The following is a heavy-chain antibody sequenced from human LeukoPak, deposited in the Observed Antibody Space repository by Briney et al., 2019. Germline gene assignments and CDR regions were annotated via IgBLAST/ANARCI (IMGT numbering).Heavy chain of an antibody. CDR1: GGSISSGGYY. CDR2: IYTSGST. V-gene: IGHV4-61*09. J-gene: IGHJ6*03. Sequence: PSQTLSLTCTVSGGSISSGGYYWSWIRQPVGKELEWIGHIYTSGSTNYNPSLKSRVTISVATSKNQFSLKLSSVTAADTAVYYCARDRVVVTARQNYYMDVWGKGTTVTVSS. D-gene: IGHD2-15*01. CDR3: ARDRVVVTARQNYYMDV.